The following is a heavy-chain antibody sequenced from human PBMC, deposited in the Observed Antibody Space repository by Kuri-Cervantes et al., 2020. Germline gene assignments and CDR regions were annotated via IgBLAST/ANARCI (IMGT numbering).Heavy chain of an antibody. V-gene: IGHV1-18*01. Sequence: ASVKVSCKASGYTFSNHGFSWVRQAPGQGLEWMGWISAYNGNTNYAQKFQGRVTITADTSTDTAYMELSSLKSEDTAVYYCATWSYYDSGGYYSPNPGARNDAFDIWGQGTMVTVSS. D-gene: IGHD3-22*01. CDR2: ISAYNGNT. CDR1: GYTFSNHG. J-gene: IGHJ3*02. CDR3: ATWSYYDSGGYYSPNPGARNDAFDI.